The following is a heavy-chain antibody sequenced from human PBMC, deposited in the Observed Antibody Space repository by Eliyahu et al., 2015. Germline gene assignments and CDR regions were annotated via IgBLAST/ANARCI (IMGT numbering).Heavy chain of an antibody. CDR1: GXXFXDYY. Sequence: QVELVESGGXLVKPGGSXRXSCITSGXXFXDYYMTWIRQAPGKGLEWIAYITSSGSXKYYADSVKGRFTISRDNAEKSLFLQLDSLRAEDTGLYYCARESTAPAGHRFVDYWGQGTLVTVPS. V-gene: IGHV3-11*01. CDR2: ITSSGSXK. D-gene: IGHD6-25*01. J-gene: IGHJ4*02. CDR3: ARESTAPAGHRFVDY.